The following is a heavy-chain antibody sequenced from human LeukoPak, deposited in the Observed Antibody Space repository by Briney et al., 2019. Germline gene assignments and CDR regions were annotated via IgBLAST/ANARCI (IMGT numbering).Heavy chain of an antibody. CDR3: ARQEVEMATIDY. J-gene: IGHJ4*02. D-gene: IGHD5-24*01. Sequence: GESLKISWKGSGYSFTSYWIGWVRQMPGKGLELIGIIYPGDSDTRYSPSFQGQVTISADKSISTAYLQWSSLKASDTAMYYCARQEVEMATIDYWGQGTLVTVSS. CDR1: GYSFTSYW. CDR2: IYPGDSDT. V-gene: IGHV5-51*01.